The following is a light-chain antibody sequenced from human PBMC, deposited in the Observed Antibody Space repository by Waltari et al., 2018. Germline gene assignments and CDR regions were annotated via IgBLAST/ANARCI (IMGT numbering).Light chain of an antibody. J-gene: IGKJ4*01. CDR3: QQCRNWPLT. Sequence: EIVLTQSPATLSLSPGERATLSCRASHSVNRALAWYQQRPGQAPRLLIYDASNRATGIPARFSGSGSETDFTLTISSLQPEDSAVYYCQQCRNWPLTFGGGTKVEIK. V-gene: IGKV3-11*01. CDR1: HSVNRA. CDR2: DAS.